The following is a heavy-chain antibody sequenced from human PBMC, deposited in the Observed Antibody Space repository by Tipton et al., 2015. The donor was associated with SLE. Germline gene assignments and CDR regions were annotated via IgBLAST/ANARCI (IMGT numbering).Heavy chain of an antibody. D-gene: IGHD2-15*01. CDR2: INHSGST. CDR1: GGSFSGYY. J-gene: IGHJ4*02. Sequence: TLSLTCAVYGGSFSGYYWSWTRQPTGKGLEWIGEINHSGSTNYNPSLKSRVTISVDTSKNQFSLKLSSVTAADTAVYYCARTEEGYCSGGSCYGYWGQGTLVTVSS. V-gene: IGHV4-34*01. CDR3: ARTEEGYCSGGSCYGY.